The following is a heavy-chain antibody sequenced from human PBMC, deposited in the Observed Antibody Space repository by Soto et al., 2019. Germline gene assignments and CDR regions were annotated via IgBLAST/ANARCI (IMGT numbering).Heavy chain of an antibody. V-gene: IGHV4-31*03. J-gene: IGHJ5*02. CDR2: IYCSGST. CDR3: ARTSVVVVAATPNWFDP. D-gene: IGHD2-15*01. Sequence: QVQLQESGPGLVKPSQTLSLTCTVSGGSISSGGYYWSWIRQHPGKGLEWIGYIYCSGSTYYNPSLKSRVTISVDTSKNQFSLKLSSVTAADTAVYYCARTSVVVVAATPNWFDPWGQGTLVTVSS. CDR1: GGSISSGGYY.